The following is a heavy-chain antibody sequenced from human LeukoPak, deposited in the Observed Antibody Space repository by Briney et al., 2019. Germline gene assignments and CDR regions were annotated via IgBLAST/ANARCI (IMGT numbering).Heavy chain of an antibody. CDR2: IKQDGSEI. CDR1: GFTLSTYW. CDR3: ARYGVAAGNDY. V-gene: IGHV3-7*01. Sequence: GGSLRLSCAASGFTLSTYWMTWVCQAPGKGLEWVANIKQDGSEIYYVDSVKGRFTISRDNAKNSLYLQINSLRAEDTAVYYCARYGVAAGNDYWGQGTLVTVSS. D-gene: IGHD6-25*01. J-gene: IGHJ4*02.